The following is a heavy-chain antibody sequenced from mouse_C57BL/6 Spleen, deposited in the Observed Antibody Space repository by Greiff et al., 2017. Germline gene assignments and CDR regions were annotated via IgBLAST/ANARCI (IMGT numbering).Heavy chain of an antibody. J-gene: IGHJ3*01. CDR2: IYPGSGNT. CDR3: AREWGYYGSSPWFAY. V-gene: IGHV1-76*01. CDR1: GYTFTDYY. D-gene: IGHD1-1*01. Sequence: QVQLQQSGAELVRPGASVKLSCKASGYTFTDYYINWVKQRPGQGLEWIARIYPGSGNTYYNEKFKGKATLTAEKSSSTAYMQLSSLTSEDSAVYFCAREWGYYGSSPWFAYWGQGTLVTVSA.